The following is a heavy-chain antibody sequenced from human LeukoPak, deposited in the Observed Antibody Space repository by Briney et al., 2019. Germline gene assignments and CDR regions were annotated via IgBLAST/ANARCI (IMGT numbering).Heavy chain of an antibody. V-gene: IGHV1-18*01. Sequence: GASVKVSCKASGYTFTSYGISWVRQAPGQGLEWMGWISAYNGNTNYAQKLQGRVTMTTDTSTSTAYMELRSLRSDDTAVHYCATGPREYDYVWGSYRANWFDPWGQGTLVTVSS. D-gene: IGHD3-16*02. CDR3: ATGPREYDYVWGSYRANWFDP. CDR2: ISAYNGNT. CDR1: GYTFTSYG. J-gene: IGHJ5*02.